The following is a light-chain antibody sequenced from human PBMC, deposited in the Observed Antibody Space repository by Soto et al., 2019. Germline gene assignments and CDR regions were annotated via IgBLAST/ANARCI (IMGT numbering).Light chain of an antibody. CDR3: AAWYDSLNGVV. CDR2: SNN. J-gene: IGLJ2*01. Sequence: QSVLTQPPSASGTPGQRVTISCSGSSSNIGSNTVNSYQQLPGTAPKLLIYSNNQRPSGVPDRFSDSKSGTSASLAISGLQSEDEADYYCAAWYDSLNGVVFGGGTKLTVL. V-gene: IGLV1-44*01. CDR1: SSNIGSNT.